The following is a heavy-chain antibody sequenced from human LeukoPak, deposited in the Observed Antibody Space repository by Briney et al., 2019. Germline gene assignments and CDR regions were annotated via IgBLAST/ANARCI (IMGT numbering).Heavy chain of an antibody. Sequence: ASVKVSFQSSGYTFTSYDIIWVRQASGQGLEWMGWMNPNSGHTGYAQKFQGRVTMTRTTSISTAYMELTSLTSEDSAVYYCARSIVGVRKRNDYWGQGTLVTVSS. J-gene: IGHJ4*02. D-gene: IGHD1-26*01. CDR2: MNPNSGHT. CDR1: GYTFTSYD. V-gene: IGHV1-8*01. CDR3: ARSIVGVRKRNDY.